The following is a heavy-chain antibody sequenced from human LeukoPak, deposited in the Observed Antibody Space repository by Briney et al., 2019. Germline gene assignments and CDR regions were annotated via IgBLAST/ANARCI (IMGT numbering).Heavy chain of an antibody. V-gene: IGHV4-59*01. CDR2: IYYSGST. CDR3: ARYVDTAMVPDY. Sequence: SETLSLTCTVSGGSISSYYWSWIRQPPGKGLERIGYIYYSGSTNYNPSLKSRVTISVDTSKNQFSLKLSSVTAADTAVYYCARYVDTAMVPDYWGQGTLVTVSS. CDR1: GGSISSYY. J-gene: IGHJ4*02. D-gene: IGHD5-18*01.